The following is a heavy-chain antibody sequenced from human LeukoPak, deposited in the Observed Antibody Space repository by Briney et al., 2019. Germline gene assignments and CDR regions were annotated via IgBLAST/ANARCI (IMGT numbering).Heavy chain of an antibody. CDR2: INTNTGNP. D-gene: IGHD3-22*01. V-gene: IGHV7-4-1*02. CDR3: ARVIGKYYYDSSGYYPSGLDY. CDR1: GYTFTSYA. Sequence: ASVKVSCKASGYTFTSYAMNWVRQAPGQGLEWMGWINTNTGNPTYAQGFTGRFVFSLDTSVSTAYLQISSLKAEDTAMYYCARVIGKYYYDSSGYYPSGLDYWGQGTLVTVSS. J-gene: IGHJ4*02.